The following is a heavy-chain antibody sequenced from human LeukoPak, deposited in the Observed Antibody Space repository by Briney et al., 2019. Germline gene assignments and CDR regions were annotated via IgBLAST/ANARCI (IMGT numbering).Heavy chain of an antibody. V-gene: IGHV3-48*02. CDR3: ARDAHDYGDYGGDY. Sequence: GGFLRPSCAASGFTFSSYNMNWVRQAPGKGLEWVSYISSSSSTIYYADSVKGRFTISRDNAKNSLYLQMNSLRDEDTAVYYCARDAHDYGDYGGDYWGQGTLVTVSS. J-gene: IGHJ4*02. CDR2: ISSSSSTI. CDR1: GFTFSSYN. D-gene: IGHD4-17*01.